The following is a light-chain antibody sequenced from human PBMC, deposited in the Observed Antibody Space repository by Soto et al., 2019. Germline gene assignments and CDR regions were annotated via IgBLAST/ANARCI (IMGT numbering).Light chain of an antibody. CDR2: GAS. CDR3: QHYNTWPWT. Sequence: VLTQSPATLSLSPGERATLSCRASQSVSSSNLAWYQQKLGQAPRVLIYGASTRATGIPARFSGSGSETEFILTISSLQSEDSATYYCQHYNTWPWTFGQGTKVDIK. V-gene: IGKV3-15*01. J-gene: IGKJ1*01. CDR1: QSVSSSN.